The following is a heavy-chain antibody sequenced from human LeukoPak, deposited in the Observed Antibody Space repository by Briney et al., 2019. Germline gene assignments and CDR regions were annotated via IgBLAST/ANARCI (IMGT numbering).Heavy chain of an antibody. CDR2: ISSSSSTI. D-gene: IGHD3-10*01. CDR3: AKGLRGQGTMVRGVIYYFDY. CDR1: GFTFSSYS. J-gene: IGHJ4*02. V-gene: IGHV3-48*01. Sequence: GGSLRLSCAASGFTFSSYSMNWVRQAPGKGLEWVSYISSSSSTIYCADSVKGRFTISRDNSKNTLYLQMNSLRAEDTAVYYCAKGLRGQGTMVRGVIYYFDYWGQGTLVTVSS.